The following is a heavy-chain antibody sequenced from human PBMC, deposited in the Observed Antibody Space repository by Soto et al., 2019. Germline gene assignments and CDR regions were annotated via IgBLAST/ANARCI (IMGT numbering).Heavy chain of an antibody. CDR3: AAGPSYDSSGYYPVEFDY. J-gene: IGHJ4*02. V-gene: IGHV1-58*01. D-gene: IGHD3-22*01. CDR1: GFTFTSSA. Sequence: SVKVSCKASGFTFTSSAVQWVRQARGQRLEWIGWIVVGSGNTNYAQKFLERVTITRDMSTSTAYMELSSLRSEDTAVYYCAAGPSYDSSGYYPVEFDYWGQGTLVTVSS. CDR2: IVVGSGNT.